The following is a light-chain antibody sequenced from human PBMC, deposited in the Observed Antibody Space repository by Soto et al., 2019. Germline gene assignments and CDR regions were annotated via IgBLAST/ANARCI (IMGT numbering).Light chain of an antibody. CDR1: QSVSSN. V-gene: IGKV3-15*01. J-gene: IGKJ1*01. CDR3: QQLKTWPKP. CDR2: GAS. Sequence: EIVMTQSPATLSVSPGERATLSCRASQSVSSNLAWYQQKPGQAPRLLISGASTRATDIPVRFSGSGSGTEFTLTICSLQSEDFAVYYCQQLKTWPKPFAQGPKVDIK.